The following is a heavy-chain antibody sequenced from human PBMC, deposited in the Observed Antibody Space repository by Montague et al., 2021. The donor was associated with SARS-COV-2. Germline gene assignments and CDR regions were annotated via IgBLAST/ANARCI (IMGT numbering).Heavy chain of an antibody. CDR2: ISDSGST. CDR1: GGSISSFY. Sequence: PTCTVSGGSISSFYWSWFRQPPGKGLERIGYISDSGSTNYNPSLTSRVTMSVDTSKNQFSLKVNSVTAADTAVYYCARHYSATLPAVYWGQGTLVTVSS. V-gene: IGHV4-59*08. CDR3: ARHYSATLPAVY. D-gene: IGHD2-15*01. J-gene: IGHJ4*02.